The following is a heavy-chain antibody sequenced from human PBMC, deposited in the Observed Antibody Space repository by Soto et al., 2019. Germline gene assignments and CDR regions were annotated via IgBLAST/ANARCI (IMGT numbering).Heavy chain of an antibody. J-gene: IGHJ5*02. V-gene: IGHV2-26*01. Sequence: QVTLKESGPVLVKPTETLTLTCTVSGFSLSNARMGVSWIRQPPGKALEWLAHIFSNDEKSYSTSLKSRLTISKDTSKXXVXLXXTNMAPVHTATYYCARSSKEYYGSGSYREYTWFDPWGQGTLVTVSS. D-gene: IGHD3-10*01. CDR2: IFSNDEK. CDR1: GFSLSNARMG. CDR3: ARSSKEYYGSGSYREYTWFDP.